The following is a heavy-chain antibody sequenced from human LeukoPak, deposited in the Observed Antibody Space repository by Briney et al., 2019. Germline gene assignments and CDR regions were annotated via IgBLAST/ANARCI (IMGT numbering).Heavy chain of an antibody. CDR1: GGSFSGYY. CDR2: INHSGST. V-gene: IGHV4-34*01. J-gene: IGHJ5*02. Sequence: SETLSLTCAVYGGSFSGYYRSWIRQPPGKGLEWIGEINHSGSTNYNPSLKSRVTISVDTSKNQFSLKLSSVTAADTAVYYCASSRDGYNYGGWFDPWGQGTLVTVSS. D-gene: IGHD5-24*01. CDR3: ASSRDGYNYGGWFDP.